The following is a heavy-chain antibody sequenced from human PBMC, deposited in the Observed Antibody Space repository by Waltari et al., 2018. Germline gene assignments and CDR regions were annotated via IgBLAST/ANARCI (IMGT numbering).Heavy chain of an antibody. V-gene: IGHV4-59*01. CDR3: ARDISEGY. CDR2: IYYSGST. CDR1: GGSISSYY. Sequence: QVQLQESGPGLVKPSETLSLTCTVSGGSISSYYWSWIRQPPGKGLEWIGYIYYSGSTNHNPSLKSRVTISADTSKNQFSLKLSSVTAADTAVYYCARDISEGYWGQGTLVTVSS. J-gene: IGHJ4*02.